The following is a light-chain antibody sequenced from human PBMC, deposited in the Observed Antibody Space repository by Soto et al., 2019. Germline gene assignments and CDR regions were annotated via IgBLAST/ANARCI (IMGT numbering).Light chain of an antibody. Sequence: EIVLTQSPGTLSLSPGERATLSCTASQSVSSSNLAWYQQKPGQAPRLLIYGASSRANDIPDRFSGSGSGTDFTLTISRLEPEDFAVYYCQQYGSSPRYTFGQGTKVEIK. V-gene: IGKV3-20*01. CDR3: QQYGSSPRYT. J-gene: IGKJ2*01. CDR2: GAS. CDR1: QSVSSSN.